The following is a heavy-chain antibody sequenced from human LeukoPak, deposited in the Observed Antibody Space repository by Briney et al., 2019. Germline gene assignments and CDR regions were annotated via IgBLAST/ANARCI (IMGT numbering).Heavy chain of an antibody. J-gene: IGHJ4*02. CDR2: IFYSGST. CDR1: GGSISSGNSY. CDR3: ARDRDGDLIDY. V-gene: IGHV4-30-4*01. Sequence: PSETLSLTCTVSGGSISSGNSYWSWIRQPPGKGLEWIGYIFYSGSTNYNPSLKSRVTISVDKSKNQFSLKLSSVTAADTAVYYCARDRDGDLIDYWGQGTLVTVSS. D-gene: IGHD4-17*01.